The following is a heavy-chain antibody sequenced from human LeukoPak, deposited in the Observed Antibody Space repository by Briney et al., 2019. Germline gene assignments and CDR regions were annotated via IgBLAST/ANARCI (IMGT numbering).Heavy chain of an antibody. D-gene: IGHD6-13*01. Sequence: GGSLRLSCAASGFTFDDYAMHWVRQAPGKGLEWVSGIGWNSGGIVYADSVKGRFAISRDNAKKSLYLQMNSLGAEDTALYYCVKVTAAGFVDHWGQGTLVTVSS. V-gene: IGHV3-9*01. CDR1: GFTFDDYA. J-gene: IGHJ4*02. CDR3: VKVTAAGFVDH. CDR2: IGWNSGGI.